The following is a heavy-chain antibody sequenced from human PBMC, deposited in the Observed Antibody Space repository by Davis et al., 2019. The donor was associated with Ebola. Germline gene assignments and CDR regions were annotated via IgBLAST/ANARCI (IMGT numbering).Heavy chain of an antibody. CDR1: GFTFIGHW. Sequence: GESLKISCAASGFTFIGHWMSWVRQGPGKGLVWVSRIKTDGSSTNYADSVKGRFTISRDNAKNTLYLQMNSLRAEDTAVYYCARGSSKYSSSSPENDYWGQGTLVTVSS. CDR3: ARGSSKYSSSSPENDY. CDR2: IKTDGSST. D-gene: IGHD6-6*01. V-gene: IGHV3-74*01. J-gene: IGHJ4*02.